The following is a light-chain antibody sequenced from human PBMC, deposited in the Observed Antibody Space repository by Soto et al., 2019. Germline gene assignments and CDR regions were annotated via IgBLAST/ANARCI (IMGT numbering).Light chain of an antibody. CDR1: QSISIY. CDR3: QQSYSIPET. J-gene: IGKJ1*01. V-gene: IGKV1-39*01. Sequence: DLQLTQSPSSLSASVGDRVTITCRASQSISIYLNWYQQKPGQAPKLLIYAATRLQSVVPSRVSGSGSGTDVTRTISSLQTEDFATYYCQQSYSIPETFGQGTKVDI. CDR2: AAT.